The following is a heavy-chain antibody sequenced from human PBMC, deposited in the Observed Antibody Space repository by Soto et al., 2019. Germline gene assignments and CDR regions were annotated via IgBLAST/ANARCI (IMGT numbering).Heavy chain of an antibody. V-gene: IGHV3-23*01. Sequence: EVQLLESGGGLVQPGGSLRLSCAASGFTFSSYAMSWVRQAPGKGLEWVSAISGSGGSTYYADSVKGRFTISRDNSKNTLYLQMNSLRAEDTAVYYCAKDRYGGITMIGVVRILDYWGQGTLVTVSS. D-gene: IGHD3-22*01. CDR2: ISGSGGST. J-gene: IGHJ4*02. CDR1: GFTFSSYA. CDR3: AKDRYGGITMIGVVRILDY.